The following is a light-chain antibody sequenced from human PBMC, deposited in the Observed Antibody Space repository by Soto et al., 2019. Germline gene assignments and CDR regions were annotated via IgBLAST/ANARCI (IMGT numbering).Light chain of an antibody. J-gene: IGKJ4*01. Sequence: EIVLTQSPGTLSLSPGETATLSCRASQSVRGSYLAWYQQKPGQAPRLLISAASSRATGIPDRFSGSGSGTDFTLTISRLEPEDFAVYCCHRYGSSPPTFGGGTKVEIK. CDR3: HRYGSSPPT. V-gene: IGKV3-20*01. CDR1: QSVRGSY. CDR2: AAS.